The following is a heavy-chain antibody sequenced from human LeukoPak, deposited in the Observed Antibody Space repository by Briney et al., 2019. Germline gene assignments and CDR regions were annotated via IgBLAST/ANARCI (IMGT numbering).Heavy chain of an antibody. CDR1: GFTFSSYG. J-gene: IGHJ6*02. V-gene: IGHV3-30*02. Sequence: PGGSLRLSCAASGFTFSSYGMHWVRQAPGKGLEWVAFIRYDGSNKYYADSVKGRFTISRDNAKNSLYLQMNSLRAEDTAVYYCAALYGMDVWGQGTTVTVSS. CDR3: AALYGMDV. CDR2: IRYDGSNK.